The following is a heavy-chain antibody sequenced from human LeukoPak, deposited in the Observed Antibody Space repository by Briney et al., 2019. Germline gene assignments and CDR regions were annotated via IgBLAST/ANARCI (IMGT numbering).Heavy chain of an antibody. J-gene: IGHJ4*02. CDR2: ISYDGSNK. CDR3: AREPMRSLNFDY. V-gene: IGHV3-30*04. CDR1: GFTFSSYA. Sequence: GGSLILSCAASGFTFSSYAMHWVRQAPGKGLEWVAVISYDGSNKYYADSVKGRFTISRDNSKNTLYLQMNSLRAEDTAVYYCAREPMRSLNFDYWGQGTLVTVSS. D-gene: IGHD3-22*01.